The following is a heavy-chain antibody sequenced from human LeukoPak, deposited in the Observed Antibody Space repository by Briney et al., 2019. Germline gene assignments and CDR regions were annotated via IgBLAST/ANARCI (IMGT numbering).Heavy chain of an antibody. Sequence: ASVKVSCKPSGYTFADYYIHWVRQAPGQGLEWMEWINPNSGGTNYAQKFQGRVTMTRDTSISTAYMELSRLRSDDAAVYYCARYYYDSSGYLYWGQGTLVTVSS. CDR3: ARYYYDSSGYLY. V-gene: IGHV1-2*02. J-gene: IGHJ4*02. CDR2: INPNSGGT. CDR1: GYTFADYY. D-gene: IGHD3-22*01.